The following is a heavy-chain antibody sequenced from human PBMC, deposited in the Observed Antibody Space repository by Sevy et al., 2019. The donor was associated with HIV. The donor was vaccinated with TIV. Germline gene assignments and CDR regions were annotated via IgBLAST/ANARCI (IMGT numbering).Heavy chain of an antibody. D-gene: IGHD3-22*01. V-gene: IGHV3-33*01. CDR2: IWSDGAYQ. CDR3: ARGGYYYDNAAYYALDS. CDR1: GFTFSNYA. Sequence: GGSLRLSCAATGFTFSNYAMHWVRQAPGKGLEWVAIIWSDGAYQYHGDSVKGRFTISRDNSKNTLYLQMNDVGVEDTAVYYCARGGYYYDNAAYYALDSWGQGTLVTVSS. J-gene: IGHJ4*02.